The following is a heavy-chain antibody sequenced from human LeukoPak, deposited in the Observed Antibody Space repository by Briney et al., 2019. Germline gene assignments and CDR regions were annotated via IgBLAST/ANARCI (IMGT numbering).Heavy chain of an antibody. CDR2: ITHSGIT. Sequence: SETLSLTCAVYGGSFSDYYWSWIRQPPGKGLEWLGEITHSGITNYNPSLKSRVTISVDTSNSQFSLKLSSVTAADTAMYYCARDDSSGNYWGQGTLVTVSS. CDR3: ARDDSSGNY. V-gene: IGHV4-34*01. J-gene: IGHJ4*02. CDR1: GGSFSDYY. D-gene: IGHD6-19*01.